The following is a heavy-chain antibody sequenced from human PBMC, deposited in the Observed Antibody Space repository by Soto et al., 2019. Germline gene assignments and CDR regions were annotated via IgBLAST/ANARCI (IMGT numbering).Heavy chain of an antibody. D-gene: IGHD3-22*01. V-gene: IGHV4-59*01. CDR1: GGSISSYY. J-gene: IGHJ5*02. CDR3: ARDLGYSSGYYSGNWFDP. CDR2: IYYSGST. Sequence: SETLSLTCTVSGGSISSYYWSWIRQPPGKGLEWIGYIYYSGSTNYNPSLKSRVTISVDTSKNQFSLKLSSVAAADTAVYYCARDLGYSSGYYSGNWFDPWGQGTLVTVSS.